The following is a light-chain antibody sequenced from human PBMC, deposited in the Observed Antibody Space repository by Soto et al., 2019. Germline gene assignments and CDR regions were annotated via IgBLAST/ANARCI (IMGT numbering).Light chain of an antibody. CDR1: HSLING. J-gene: IGKJ1*01. Sequence: DFQMTQSPASLSASVGERITITCRTSHSLINGLAWYQQKPGKAPKVLIHDVSDLESGVPSRFSGSGSETEFTLTINSLQPDDLATYYCQQSDFYSPWTFGPGTKVDI. CDR2: DVS. CDR3: QQSDFYSPWT. V-gene: IGKV1-5*01.